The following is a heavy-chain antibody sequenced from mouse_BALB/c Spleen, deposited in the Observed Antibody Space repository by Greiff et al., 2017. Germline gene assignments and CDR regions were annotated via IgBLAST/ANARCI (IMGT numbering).Heavy chain of an antibody. CDR3: ARGSSGYNAMDY. V-gene: IGHV1S135*01. CDR1: GYSFTSYY. CDR2: IDPFNGGT. Sequence: VQLQQSGPELMKPGASVKISCKASGYSFTSYYMHWVKQSHGKSLEWIGYIDPFNGGTSYNQKFKGKATLTVDKSSSTAYMHLSSLTSEDSAVYYCARGSSGYNAMDYWGQGTSVTVSS. D-gene: IGHD3-1*01. J-gene: IGHJ4*01.